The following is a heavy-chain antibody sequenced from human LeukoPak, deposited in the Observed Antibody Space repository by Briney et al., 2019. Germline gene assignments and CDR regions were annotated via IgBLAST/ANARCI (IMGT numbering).Heavy chain of an antibody. J-gene: IGHJ3*01. CDR2: ISGSGGST. V-gene: IGHV3-23*01. Sequence: GGSLRLSCAASGFTFSSYAMSWVRQAPGKGLEWVSAISGSGGSTYYADSVKGRFTISRDDARNSLYLQMNSLRAEDTAVYYCAKDWGLDFWGQGTMGTVSS. D-gene: IGHD3-16*01. CDR3: AKDWGLDF. CDR1: GFTFSSYA.